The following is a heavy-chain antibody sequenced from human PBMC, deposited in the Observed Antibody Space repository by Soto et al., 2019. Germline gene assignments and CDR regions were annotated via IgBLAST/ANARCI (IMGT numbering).Heavy chain of an antibody. CDR3: AHTPRRYGSGIGRFDP. V-gene: IGHV2-5*02. CDR2: IFWDDDK. CDR1: GFSLSTSGVG. Sequence: QITLKESGPTLVKPTQTLTLTCTFSGFSLSTSGVGVGWIRQPPGKALEWLALIFWDDDKRYSPSLRSRLTITKDTSKNPVVLIMTNMDPVDTATYYCAHTPRRYGSGIGRFDPWGQGTLVTVSS. J-gene: IGHJ5*02. D-gene: IGHD3-10*01.